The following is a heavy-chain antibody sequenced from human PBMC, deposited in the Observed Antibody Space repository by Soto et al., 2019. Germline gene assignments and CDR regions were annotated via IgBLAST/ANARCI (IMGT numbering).Heavy chain of an antibody. CDR1: GYTFSSCA. V-gene: IGHV1-18*01. J-gene: IGHJ5*02. CDR3: ARDCISTSCYAGNNWFDP. D-gene: IGHD2-2*01. CDR2: ISAYNDNT. Sequence: ASVKVSCKPSGYTFSSCAISWVRQAPGQGLEWMGWISAYNDNTNYVQKLQGRVTMTTDTSTSTAYMELRSLRSDDTAVYYCARDCISTSCYAGNNWFDPWGQGTLVTVSS.